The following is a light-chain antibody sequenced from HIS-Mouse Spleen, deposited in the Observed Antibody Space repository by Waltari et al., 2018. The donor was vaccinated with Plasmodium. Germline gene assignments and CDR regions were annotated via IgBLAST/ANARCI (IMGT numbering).Light chain of an antibody. V-gene: IGLV2-23*01. J-gene: IGLJ2*01. CDR2: EGS. Sequence: QSALTQPASVSGSPGQSIPISCPGTSRDVGSYTLVSWYQQHPGKAPKLMIYEGSKRPSGVSNRFSGSKSGNTASLTISGLQAEDEADYYCCSYAGSSTVVFGGGSKLTVL. CDR3: CSYAGSSTVV. CDR1: SRDVGSYTL.